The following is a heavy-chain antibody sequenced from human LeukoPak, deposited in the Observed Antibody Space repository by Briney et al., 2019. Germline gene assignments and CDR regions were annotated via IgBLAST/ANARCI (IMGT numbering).Heavy chain of an antibody. V-gene: IGHV1-69*13. J-gene: IGHJ6*02. CDR3: ARDTRAYNWNYLAYYYGMDV. CDR1: GGTFSSYA. Sequence: SVKVSCKASGGTFSSYAISWVRQAPGQGLEWMGGIIPIFGTANYAQKFQGRVTITADESTSTAYMELSSVTAADTAVYYCARDTRAYNWNYLAYYYGMDVWGQGTTVTVSS. D-gene: IGHD1-7*01. CDR2: IIPIFGTA.